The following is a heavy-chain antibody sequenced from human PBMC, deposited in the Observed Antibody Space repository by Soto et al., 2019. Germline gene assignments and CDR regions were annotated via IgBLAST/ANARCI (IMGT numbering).Heavy chain of an antibody. CDR3: ARAIGGYCSGGSCYYYYGMDV. D-gene: IGHD2-15*01. CDR2: IWYDGSNK. CDR1: GFTFSSYG. J-gene: IGHJ6*02. Sequence: GGSLRLSCAASGFTFSSYGMHWVRQAPGKGLEWVAVIWYDGSNKYYADSVKGRFTISRDNSKNTLYLQMNSLRAEDTAVYYCARAIGGYCSGGSCYYYYGMDVWGQGTTVTVSS. V-gene: IGHV3-33*01.